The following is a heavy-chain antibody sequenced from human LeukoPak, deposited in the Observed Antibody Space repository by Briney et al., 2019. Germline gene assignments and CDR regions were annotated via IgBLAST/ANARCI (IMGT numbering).Heavy chain of an antibody. V-gene: IGHV3-11*01. Sequence: GGSLRLSCADSGFIFSDYYMSWIRQAPGKGLEWGSYISSSGSIIYYADSVKGRFTISRDNAKNSLDLQMNSLRAEDTAVYYCAREGAPDAFDIWGQGTMVTVSS. CDR2: ISSSGSII. D-gene: IGHD1-26*01. CDR3: AREGAPDAFDI. J-gene: IGHJ3*02. CDR1: GFIFSDYY.